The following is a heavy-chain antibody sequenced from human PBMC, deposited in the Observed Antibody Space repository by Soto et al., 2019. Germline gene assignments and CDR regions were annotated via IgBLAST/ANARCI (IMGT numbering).Heavy chain of an antibody. J-gene: IGHJ4*02. CDR2: IIPIFGTA. Sequence: QVQLVQSGAEVKKSGSSVKVSCKASGGTFSSDAISWVRQAPGQGLEWMGGIIPIFGTANYAQKFQGRVTITADESTSTAYMELSSLRSEDTAVYYCAVVVGLYCGGDCRAHYFDYWGQGTLVTVSS. V-gene: IGHV1-69*01. D-gene: IGHD2-21*02. CDR1: GGTFSSDA. CDR3: AVVVGLYCGGDCRAHYFDY.